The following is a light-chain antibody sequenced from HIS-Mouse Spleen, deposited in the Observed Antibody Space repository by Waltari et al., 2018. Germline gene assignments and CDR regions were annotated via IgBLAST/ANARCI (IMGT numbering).Light chain of an antibody. V-gene: IGLV3-19*01. CDR1: SLRSYY. CDR3: NSRDSSGNQWV. J-gene: IGLJ3*02. Sequence: SSELTQDPAVSVALGQTVRITCQGDSLRSYYASWYQQKPGQAPVLVIYGKNNRPPGIPDRFSGSSSGNTASLTITGAQAEDEADYYCNSRDSSGNQWVFGGGTKLTVL. CDR2: GKN.